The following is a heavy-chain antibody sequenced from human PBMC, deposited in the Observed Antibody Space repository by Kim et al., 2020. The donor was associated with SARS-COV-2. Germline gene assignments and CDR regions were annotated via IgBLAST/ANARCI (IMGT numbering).Heavy chain of an antibody. CDR1: GGSFSGYY. Sequence: SETLSLTCAVYGGSFSGYYWSWIRQPPGKGLEWIGEINHSGSTNYNPSLKSRVTISVDTSKNQFSLKLSSVTAADTAVYYCAGGRGAIFGDFYYYYYGMDVWGQGTTVTVSS. J-gene: IGHJ6*02. CDR3: AGGRGAIFGDFYYYYYGMDV. CDR2: INHSGST. V-gene: IGHV4-34*01. D-gene: IGHD3-3*01.